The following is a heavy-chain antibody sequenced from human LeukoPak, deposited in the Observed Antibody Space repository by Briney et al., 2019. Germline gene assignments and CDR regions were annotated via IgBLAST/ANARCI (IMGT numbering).Heavy chain of an antibody. D-gene: IGHD3-10*01. CDR1: GFTFDDYG. CDR3: ARATVRGVPQSAFDI. V-gene: IGHV3-20*04. Sequence: GGSLRLSCAASGFTFDDYGMSWVRQAPGKGLEWVSGINWNGVSTGYADSVKGRFTISRDNAKNSLYLQMNSLRAEDTAVYYSARATVRGVPQSAFDIWGQGTMVTVSS. J-gene: IGHJ3*02. CDR2: INWNGVST.